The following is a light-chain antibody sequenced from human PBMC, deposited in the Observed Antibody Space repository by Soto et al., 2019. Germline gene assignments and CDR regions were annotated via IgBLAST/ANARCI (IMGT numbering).Light chain of an antibody. CDR2: KAS. V-gene: IGKV1-5*03. J-gene: IGKJ1*01. CDR3: QHYNSYSEA. Sequence: DIQMTQSPSTLSGSVGDRVTITCRASQTIGSWLAWYQQKPGKAPNLLIYKASTLKSGVPSRFSGSESGTEFTLTISSLQPDDFATYYCQHYNSYSEAFGQGTKVDIK. CDR1: QTIGSW.